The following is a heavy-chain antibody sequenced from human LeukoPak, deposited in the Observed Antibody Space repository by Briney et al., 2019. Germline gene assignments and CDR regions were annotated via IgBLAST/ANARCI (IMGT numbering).Heavy chain of an antibody. V-gene: IGHV1-69*06. CDR1: GGTFSSCA. D-gene: IGHD1-26*01. J-gene: IGHJ4*02. CDR3: ASLLIVGATTGRHFDY. Sequence: GASVKVSCKASGGTFSSCAISWVRQAPGQGLEWMGGIIPIFGTANYAQKFQGRVTITADKSTSTAYMELSSLRSEDTAVYYCASLLIVGATTGRHFDYWGQGTLVTVSS. CDR2: IIPIFGTA.